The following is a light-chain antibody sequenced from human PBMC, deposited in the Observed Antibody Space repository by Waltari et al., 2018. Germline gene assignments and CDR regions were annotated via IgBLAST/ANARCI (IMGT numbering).Light chain of an antibody. CDR1: SSDIGYYNY. CDR3: SSYTASTTLI. V-gene: IGLV2-14*01. J-gene: IGLJ2*01. Sequence: QSALTQPASVSGSPGQSITISCTGTSSDIGYYNYVSWYQQHPGKAPKIMIYDVSNRHSGVSNRFSGSKSGNTASLTISGLQAEDEADYYCSSYTASTTLIFGGGTKLTVL. CDR2: DVS.